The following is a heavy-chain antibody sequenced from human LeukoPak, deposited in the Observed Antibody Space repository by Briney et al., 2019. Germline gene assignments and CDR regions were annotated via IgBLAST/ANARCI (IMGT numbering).Heavy chain of an antibody. CDR3: AIVPSGYGGYTNYYYYGMDV. J-gene: IGHJ6*02. Sequence: SVKVSCRASGGTFSSYAISWVRQAPGQGLEWMGGIIPIFGTANYAQKFQGRVTITADESTSTAYMELSSLRSEDTAVYYCAIVPSGYGGYTNYYYYGMDVWGQGTTVTVSS. CDR1: GGTFSSYA. V-gene: IGHV1-69*13. D-gene: IGHD5-12*01. CDR2: IIPIFGTA.